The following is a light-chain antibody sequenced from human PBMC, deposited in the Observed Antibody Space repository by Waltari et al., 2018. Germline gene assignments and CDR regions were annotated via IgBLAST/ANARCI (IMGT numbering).Light chain of an antibody. CDR3: SSDAGGSTLV. Sequence: QSALTQPASVSASPGQSMTISCTGTSSDVGNYILVSWYQQPPGKAPKLMIYEETKRPSGVSKRVSGSKSDNTASLTISGLQAEDEADYFCSSDAGGSTLVFGGGTKLTVL. CDR2: EET. CDR1: SSDVGNYIL. V-gene: IGLV2-23*01. J-gene: IGLJ3*02.